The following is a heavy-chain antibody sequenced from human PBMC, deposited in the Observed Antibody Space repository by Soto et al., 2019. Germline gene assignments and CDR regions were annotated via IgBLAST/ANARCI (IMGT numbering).Heavy chain of an antibody. V-gene: IGHV3-74*01. Sequence: PGGSLRLSCSASGFTFGSTWMHWVRQVPGKGLEWVSHINNDGSTTTYADSVKGRFTISIDNAKNTVHLQMNSLGAEDTAVYYCTTDGSYAQHVWGHGITVTVSS. CDR3: TTDGSYAQHV. J-gene: IGHJ6*02. D-gene: IGHD3-16*01. CDR1: GFTFGSTW. CDR2: INNDGSTT.